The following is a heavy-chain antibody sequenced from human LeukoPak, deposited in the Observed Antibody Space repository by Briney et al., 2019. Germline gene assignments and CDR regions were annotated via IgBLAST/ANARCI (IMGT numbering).Heavy chain of an antibody. J-gene: IGHJ4*02. CDR2: INHSGST. CDR3: ARKDRNDMDY. V-gene: IGHV4-34*01. CDR1: GGSFSGNY. D-gene: IGHD1-1*01. Sequence: SETLSLTCAVYGGSFSGNYWSWIRQPAGKGLEWIGEINHSGSTNYNPSLKSRVTISVDTSKNQFSLKLSSVTAADTAVYYCARKDRNDMDYWGQGTLVTVSS.